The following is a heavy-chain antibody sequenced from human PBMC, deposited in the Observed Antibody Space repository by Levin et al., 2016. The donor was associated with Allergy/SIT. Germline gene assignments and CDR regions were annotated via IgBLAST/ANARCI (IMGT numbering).Heavy chain of an antibody. CDR3: AVGYSSGWYYFDY. Sequence: SVKVSCKASGYTFTSYGISWVRQAPGQGLEWMGRIIPILGIANYAQKFQGRVTITADKSTSTAYMELSSLRSEDTAVYYCAVGYSSGWYYFDYWGQGTLVTVSS. CDR1: GYTFTSYG. V-gene: IGHV1-69*04. CDR2: IIPILGIA. J-gene: IGHJ4*02. D-gene: IGHD6-19*01.